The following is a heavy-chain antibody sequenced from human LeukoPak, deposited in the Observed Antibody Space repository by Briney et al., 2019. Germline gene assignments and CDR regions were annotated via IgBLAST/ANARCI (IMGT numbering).Heavy chain of an antibody. V-gene: IGHV4-39*07. Sequence: PSETLSLTCTVSGGSISSGDYYWSWIRQPPGKGLEWIGEINHSGSTNYNPSLKSRVTISVDTSKNQFSLKLSSVTAADTAVYYCARAPGYYDSSGYRYWYFDLWGRGTLVTVSS. CDR2: INHSGST. J-gene: IGHJ2*01. CDR3: ARAPGYYDSSGYRYWYFDL. D-gene: IGHD3-22*01. CDR1: GGSISSGDYY.